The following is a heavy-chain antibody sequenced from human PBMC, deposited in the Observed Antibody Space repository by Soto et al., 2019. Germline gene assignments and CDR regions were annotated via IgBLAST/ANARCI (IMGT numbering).Heavy chain of an antibody. Sequence: SVKVSCKASGVTFNRQDMRWVRQAPGQELEWMGGIIPMFGTPHYAEKFQDRVTITADESTGTAYLELSSLTSEDTAVYYCARSEGRDGYSFDYWGPGTLVTVSS. V-gene: IGHV1-69*13. CDR3: ARSEGRDGYSFDY. CDR1: GVTFNRQD. D-gene: IGHD5-12*01. CDR2: IIPMFGTP. J-gene: IGHJ4*02.